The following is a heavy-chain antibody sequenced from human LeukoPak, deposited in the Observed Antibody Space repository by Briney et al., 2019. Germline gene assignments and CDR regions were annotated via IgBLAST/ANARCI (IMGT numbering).Heavy chain of an antibody. CDR3: ARRHYYDSSGYYY. CDR2: VNPNSGNT. J-gene: IGHJ4*02. CDR1: GYTFTSYD. V-gene: IGHV1-8*03. D-gene: IGHD3-22*01. Sequence: ASVKVSCKASGYTFTSYDINWLRQATGQGLEWMGWVNPNSGNTGYAQKFQGRVTITRNTSISTAYMELSSLRSEDTAVYYCARRHYYDSSGYYYWGQGTLVTVSS.